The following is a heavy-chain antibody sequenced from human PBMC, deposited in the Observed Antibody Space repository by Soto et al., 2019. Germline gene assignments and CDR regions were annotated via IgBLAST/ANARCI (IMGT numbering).Heavy chain of an antibody. J-gene: IGHJ3*02. CDR3: ARGLSIAAHDAFDI. Sequence: SETLSLTCTVSGGSISSGGYYWSWIRQHPGKGLEWIGYIYYSGSTYYNPSLRSRVTISVDTSKNQFSLKLSSVTAADTAVYYCARGLSIAAHDAFDIWGQGTMVTVSS. CDR1: GGSISSGGYY. D-gene: IGHD6-6*01. CDR2: IYYSGST. V-gene: IGHV4-31*03.